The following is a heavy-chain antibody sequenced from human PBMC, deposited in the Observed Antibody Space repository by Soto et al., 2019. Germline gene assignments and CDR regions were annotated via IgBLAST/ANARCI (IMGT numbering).Heavy chain of an antibody. J-gene: IGHJ6*02. CDR3: TSLDYVDDEGFGMDV. CDR1: GFTFGDYA. V-gene: IGHV3-49*04. CDR2: IRSKAYGGTT. Sequence: TGGSLRLSCTASGFTFGDYAMSWVRQAPGKGLEWVGFIRSKAYGGTTEYAASVKGRFTISRDDSKSIAYLQMNSLKTEDTAVYYCTSLDYVDDEGFGMDVWGQGTTVTVSS. D-gene: IGHD4-17*01.